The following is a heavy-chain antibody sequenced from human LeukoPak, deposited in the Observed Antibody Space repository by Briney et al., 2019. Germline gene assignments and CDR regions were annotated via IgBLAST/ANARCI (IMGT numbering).Heavy chain of an antibody. Sequence: PGGSLRLSCAASRFAVSSNFMSWVRQPPGKGLEWIGEINHSGSTNYNPSLKSRVTISVDTSKNQFSLKLSSVTAADTAVYYCARVGLYSSSWYWTNWGQGTLVTVSS. CDR3: ARVGLYSSSWYWTN. CDR2: INHSGST. J-gene: IGHJ4*02. V-gene: IGHV4-34*01. CDR1: RFAVSSNF. D-gene: IGHD6-13*01.